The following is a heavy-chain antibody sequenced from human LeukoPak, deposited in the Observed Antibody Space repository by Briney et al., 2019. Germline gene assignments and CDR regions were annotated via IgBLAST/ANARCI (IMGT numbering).Heavy chain of an antibody. Sequence: GGSLRLSCASSGFTFSRYWMSWVRQAPGKGLEWVANIKQDGSEKYYVDSVKDRFTISRDNANNSLYLQMNSLRAEDTAVYYCARVDGSGYKYFDWGQGTLVTVSS. CDR1: GFTFSRYW. V-gene: IGHV3-7*01. CDR2: IKQDGSEK. D-gene: IGHD3-10*01. J-gene: IGHJ4*02. CDR3: ARVDGSGYKYFD.